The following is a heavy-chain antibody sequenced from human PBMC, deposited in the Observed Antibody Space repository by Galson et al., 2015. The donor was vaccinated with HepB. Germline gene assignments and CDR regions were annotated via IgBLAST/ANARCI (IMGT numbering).Heavy chain of an antibody. CDR1: GLTLETYD. CDR2: ISENDIST. J-gene: IGHJ6*03. D-gene: IGHD2/OR15-2a*01. V-gene: IGHV3-23*01. Sequence: SLRLSCAAPGLTLETYDISWVRQAPGRGLQWVSAISENDISTHYADPVKGRFTISRQKSKNMVFLQMNRLKVEDTAVYYCAKGSPTSFYHYYMDVWGKGTTVTVSS. CDR3: AKGSPTSFYHYYMDV.